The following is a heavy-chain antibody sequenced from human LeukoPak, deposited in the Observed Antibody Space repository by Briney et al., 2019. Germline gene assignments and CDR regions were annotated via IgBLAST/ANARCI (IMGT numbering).Heavy chain of an antibody. D-gene: IGHD2-8*01. CDR1: GYTFTSYD. Sequence: ASVKVSCKASGYTFTSYDINWVRQATGHGLEWMGWMKPNSGNTDYAQRFQGRVTITRNTSISTAFMELSSLRSEDTAVYYCTRGRPVLSHFDYWGQGTLVTVSS. V-gene: IGHV1-8*03. CDR3: TRGRPVLSHFDY. J-gene: IGHJ4*02. CDR2: MKPNSGNT.